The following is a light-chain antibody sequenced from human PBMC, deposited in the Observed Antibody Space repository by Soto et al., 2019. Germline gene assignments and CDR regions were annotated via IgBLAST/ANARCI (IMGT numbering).Light chain of an antibody. V-gene: IGLV2-23*03. J-gene: IGLJ2*01. CDR2: EGS. Sequence: QSALTQPASVSGSPGQSITISCTGTSSDVGSYNLVSWYQQQPGKAHKLMIYEGSKRPSGVSNRFSGAKSGNTASLTLSGLQAEDASAYYCCSYAGSSSFDVVFGGGTKLTVL. CDR3: CSYAGSSSFDVV. CDR1: SSDVGSYNL.